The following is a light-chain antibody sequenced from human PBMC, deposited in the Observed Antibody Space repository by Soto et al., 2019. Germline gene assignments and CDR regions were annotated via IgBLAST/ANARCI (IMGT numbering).Light chain of an antibody. CDR1: QSVSSSS. CDR3: QQYGSSPYT. J-gene: IGKJ2*01. V-gene: IGKV3-20*01. CDR2: GAS. Sequence: EIVLTQSPGTLSLSPGEIATLSCRASQSVSSSSLAWYQQKPGQAPRLLIYGASSRATGIPDRFSGSGSGTDFTLPISRLEPEDFAVYYCQQYGSSPYTFGQGTKTEIK.